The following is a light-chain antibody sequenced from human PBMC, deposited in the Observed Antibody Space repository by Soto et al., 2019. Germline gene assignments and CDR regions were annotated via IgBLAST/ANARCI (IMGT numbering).Light chain of an antibody. J-gene: IGKJ1*01. V-gene: IGKV3-15*01. Sequence: EIVMTQSPGTLSVSPGERVTLSCRASQSVSSNLAWYQQKAGQAPRLLIYGASTRATGIPARFSGSGSGTEFTLTISSLQSEDFAVYYCQQCGSSPWTFGQGTKVDIK. CDR1: QSVSSN. CDR3: QQCGSSPWT. CDR2: GAS.